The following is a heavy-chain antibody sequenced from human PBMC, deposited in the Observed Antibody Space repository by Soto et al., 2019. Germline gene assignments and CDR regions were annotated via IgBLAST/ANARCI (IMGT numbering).Heavy chain of an antibody. CDR3: ASSPYSGRYYRDY. Sequence: ASVKVSCKVSGYTLTELSMHWVRQAPGKGLEWMGGFDPEDGEAIYAQKFQGRVTMTEDTSTDTAYMELSSLRSEDTAVYYCASSPYSGRYYRDYWGQGTLVTVSS. J-gene: IGHJ4*02. CDR1: GYTLTELS. CDR2: FDPEDGEA. D-gene: IGHD1-26*01. V-gene: IGHV1-24*01.